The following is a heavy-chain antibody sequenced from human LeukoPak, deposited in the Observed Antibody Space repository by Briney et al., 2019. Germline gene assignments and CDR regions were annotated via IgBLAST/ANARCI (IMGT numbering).Heavy chain of an antibody. CDR2: IWHDGNRQ. CDR3: ARDLNSNNSNPGWFDP. D-gene: IGHD4-11*01. V-gene: IGHV3-33*01. Sequence: GGSLRLSCAASGFTFTTYGIHFVRQAPGKGREWVALIWHDGNRQYYADSVKGRFTISRDDSKNTVSLQMNSLRAEDTAIYYCARDLNSNNSNPGWFDPWGQGTLVTVSS. J-gene: IGHJ5*02. CDR1: GFTFTTYG.